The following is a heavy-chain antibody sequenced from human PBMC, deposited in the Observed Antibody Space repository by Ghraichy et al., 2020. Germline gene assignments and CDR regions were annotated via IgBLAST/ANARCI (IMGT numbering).Heavy chain of an antibody. CDR3: ARDPLRSSSWPDY. J-gene: IGHJ4*02. V-gene: IGHV3-30-3*01. CDR2: ISYDGSNK. Sequence: GSLRLSCAASGFTFSSYAMHLVRQAPGKGLEWVAVISYDGSNKYYADSVKGRFTISRDNSKNTLYLQMNSLRAEDTAVYYCARDPLRSSSWPDYWGQGTLVTVSS. D-gene: IGHD6-13*01. CDR1: GFTFSSYA.